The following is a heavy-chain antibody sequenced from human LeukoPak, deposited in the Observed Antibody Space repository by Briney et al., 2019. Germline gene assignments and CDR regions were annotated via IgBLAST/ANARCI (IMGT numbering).Heavy chain of an antibody. J-gene: IGHJ4*02. D-gene: IGHD1-14*01. V-gene: IGHV4-59*12. Sequence: WIGYIYYSESTNYNPSLKSRVTISVDTSKNQFSLKLSSVTAADTAVYYCARDNHSRLDYWGQGTLVTVSS. CDR3: ARDNHSRLDY. CDR2: IYYSEST.